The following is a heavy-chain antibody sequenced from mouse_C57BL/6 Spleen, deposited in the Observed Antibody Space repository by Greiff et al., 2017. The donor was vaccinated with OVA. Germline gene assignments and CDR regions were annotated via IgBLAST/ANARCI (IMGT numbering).Heavy chain of an antibody. CDR2: ISDGGSYT. J-gene: IGHJ1*03. V-gene: IGHV5-4*03. D-gene: IGHD1-1*01. CDR1: GFTFSSYA. CDR3: ARSLYYYGSNWYFDG. Sequence: EVKLVESGGGLVKPGGSLKLSCAASGFTFSSYAMSWVRQTPEKRLEWVATISDGGSYTYYPDNVKGRFTISRDNTKNNLYLQMSHLKSEDTAMYYCARSLYYYGSNWYFDGWGTGATVTVSS.